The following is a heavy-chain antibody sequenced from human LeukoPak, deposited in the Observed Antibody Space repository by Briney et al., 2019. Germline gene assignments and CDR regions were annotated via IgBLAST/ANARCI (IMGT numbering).Heavy chain of an antibody. V-gene: IGHV4-61*02. CDR2: IYTSGST. D-gene: IGHD6-6*01. CDR1: GGSISSGSYY. CDR3: ARTIYSSLNWFDP. Sequence: SQTLSLTCTVSGGSISSGSYYWSWIRQPAGKGLEWIGRIYTSGSTNYNPSLKSRVTISVDTSKNQFSLKLSSVTAADTAVYYCARTIYSSLNWFDPWGQGTLVTVSS. J-gene: IGHJ5*02.